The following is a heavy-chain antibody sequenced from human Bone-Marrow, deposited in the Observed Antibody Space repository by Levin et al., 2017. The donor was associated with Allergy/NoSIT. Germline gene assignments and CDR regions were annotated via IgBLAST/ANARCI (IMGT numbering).Heavy chain of an antibody. Sequence: GGSLRLSCAASGFTLSTFSMSWVRQAPGKGLEWVSALANTGQTFYADSVKGRFTISRDNSENTLYVQINSLSADDTAVYYCANMDWGLEGGYWGQGTRVTVSS. CDR3: ANMDWGLEGGY. J-gene: IGHJ4*02. CDR1: GFTLSTFS. V-gene: IGHV3-23*01. D-gene: IGHD3/OR15-3a*01. CDR2: LANTGQT.